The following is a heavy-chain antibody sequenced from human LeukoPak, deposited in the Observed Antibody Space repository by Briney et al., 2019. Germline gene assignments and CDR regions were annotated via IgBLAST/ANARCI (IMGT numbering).Heavy chain of an antibody. J-gene: IGHJ4*02. CDR1: GYTFSHFY. D-gene: IGHD2-2*02. Sequence: ASVKFSCKASGYTFSHFYIHWGPQAPGQAPEWMGWTNPNSGSTNSAQNFQGRLTMHRDTSISTAYMQLGGLRSDDTAVYYCARDTNIPESETFHYWGQGTLVTVSS. CDR3: ARDTNIPESETFHY. CDR2: TNPNSGST. V-gene: IGHV1-2*02.